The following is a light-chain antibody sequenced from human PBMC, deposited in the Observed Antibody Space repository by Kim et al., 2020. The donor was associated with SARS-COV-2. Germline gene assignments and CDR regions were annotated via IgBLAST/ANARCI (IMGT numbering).Light chain of an antibody. CDR1: SSDVGGYNY. Sequence: QSALTQPRSVSGSPGQSVTISCTGTSSDVGGYNYVSWYQQHPGKAPKLMIYDVSKRPSGVPDRFSGSKSGNTASLTVSGLQAEDEADYYCCSYAGIYTLVVFGGGTQLTFL. CDR3: CSYAGIYTLVV. J-gene: IGLJ2*01. CDR2: DVS. V-gene: IGLV2-11*01.